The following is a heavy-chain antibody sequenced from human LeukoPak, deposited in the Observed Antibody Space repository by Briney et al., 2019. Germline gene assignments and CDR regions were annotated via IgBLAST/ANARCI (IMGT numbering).Heavy chain of an antibody. D-gene: IGHD3-10*01. CDR1: GGSIDNHY. Sequence: SETLSLTCTVSGGSIDNHYCSWIRQPPGKGLEWIGYVYSSGITNYNPSLKSRVTISMDTSKNQFSLKLSSVTAADTAVYYCARRGSGSYYIPPYYWYSDLWGRGTLVTVSS. J-gene: IGHJ2*01. CDR2: VYSSGIT. V-gene: IGHV4-59*11. CDR3: ARRGSGSYYIPPYYWYSDL.